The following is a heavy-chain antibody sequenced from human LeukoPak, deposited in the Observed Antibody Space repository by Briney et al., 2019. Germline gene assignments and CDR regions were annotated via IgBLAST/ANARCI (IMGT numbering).Heavy chain of an antibody. J-gene: IGHJ6*02. CDR1: GYSISSGYY. CDR3: ARSRSENYYYGMDV. D-gene: IGHD5-24*01. V-gene: IGHV4-38-2*02. Sequence: SETLSLTCTVSGYSISSGYYWGWIRQPPGKGLEWIGSIYHSGSTYYNPSLKSRVTISVDTSKNQFSLKLSSVTAADTAVYYCARSRSENYYYGMDVWGQGTTVTVSS. CDR2: IYHSGST.